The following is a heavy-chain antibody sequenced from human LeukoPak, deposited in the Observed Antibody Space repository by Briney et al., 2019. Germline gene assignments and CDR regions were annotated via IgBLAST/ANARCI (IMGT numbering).Heavy chain of an antibody. CDR2: MYLSGTT. V-gene: IGHV4-4*02. Sequence: SETLSLTCTVSGDSINSLDLWSWVRQPPGKGLEWIGEMYLSGTTHSNPSVKSRVTIPIDKSKNQFFLSLSSVTAADTAVYYCAGLVGRYSSGLYYYYFDYWGQGTLVTVSS. CDR1: GDSINSLDL. CDR3: AGLVGRYSSGLYYYYFDY. J-gene: IGHJ4*02. D-gene: IGHD3-22*01.